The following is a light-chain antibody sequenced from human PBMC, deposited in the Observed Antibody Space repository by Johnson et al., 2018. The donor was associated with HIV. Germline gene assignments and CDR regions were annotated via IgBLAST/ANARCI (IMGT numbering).Light chain of an antibody. CDR3: GTWESSLSVYV. CDR1: SSNIGSNT. CDR2: DNK. J-gene: IGLJ1*01. Sequence: QSVLTQPPSASGTPGQRVTISCSGSSSNIGSNTVNWYQQLPGTAPKLLIYDNKKRPSGISDRFSGSKSGTSATLGITGLQTGDEDDYYCGTWESSLSVYVFGTGTKVTV. V-gene: IGLV1-51*01.